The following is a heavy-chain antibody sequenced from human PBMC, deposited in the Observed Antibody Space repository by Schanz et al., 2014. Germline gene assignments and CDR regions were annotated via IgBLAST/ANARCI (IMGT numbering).Heavy chain of an antibody. V-gene: IGHV3-23*04. CDR2: ISHSGGSK. J-gene: IGHJ6*02. D-gene: IGHD2-15*01. CDR1: GFTFNSYA. Sequence: VQLVESGGGFVQPGGSLGLSCAASGFTFNSYAMTWVRQAPGKGLEWVSSISHSGGSKYYADSVKGRFTISRDNSENTLYLQMNSLSADDTAVFYCAKGMGYCSGGTCYDYYYYGLDVWGQGTTVTVSS. CDR3: AKGMGYCSGGTCYDYYYYGLDV.